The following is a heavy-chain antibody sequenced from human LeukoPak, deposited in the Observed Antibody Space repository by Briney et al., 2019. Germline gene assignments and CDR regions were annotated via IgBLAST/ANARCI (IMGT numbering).Heavy chain of an antibody. D-gene: IGHD5-24*01. CDR1: GYTLTSYY. CDR3: ASFISGDSDGYPLAGSY. CDR2: INPSGGST. V-gene: IGHV1-46*03. Sequence: ASVKVSCKASGYTLTSYYMHWVRQAPGQGLEWMVIINPSGGSTSYAQKFQGRVTMTRDTSTSTVYMELSSLRSEDTAVYYCASFISGDSDGYPLAGSYWGQGTLVTVSS. J-gene: IGHJ4*02.